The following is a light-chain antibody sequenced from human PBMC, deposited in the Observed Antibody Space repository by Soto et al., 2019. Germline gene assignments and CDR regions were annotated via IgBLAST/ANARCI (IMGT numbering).Light chain of an antibody. V-gene: IGLV2-14*01. CDR2: AVS. J-gene: IGLJ1*01. Sequence: QSVLTQPASVSGSPGQSITISCTGTSSDVGDYNYVSWYQQHPGKAPKLMISAVSNRPSGVSDRFSGSKSGTTASLTISWLQAEDEADYYCSYMRNSLYVFGTGTKLTVL. CDR3: SYMRNSLYV. CDR1: SSDVGDYNY.